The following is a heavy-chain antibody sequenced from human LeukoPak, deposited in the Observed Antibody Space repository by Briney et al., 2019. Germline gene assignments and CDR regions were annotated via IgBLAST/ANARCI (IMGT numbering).Heavy chain of an antibody. V-gene: IGHV4-39*01. Sequence: SETLSLTCTVSGGSVSSSSYYWGWIRQPPGEGLEWIGTIYYSGNTYYNPSLQSRVFISMDTSKNQFSLNLGSVTAPDTAVYYCARTVGTHRCDSWGQGTLVTVSS. CDR3: ARTVGTHRCDS. CDR1: GGSVSSSSYY. D-gene: IGHD4-23*01. CDR2: IYYSGNT. J-gene: IGHJ4*02.